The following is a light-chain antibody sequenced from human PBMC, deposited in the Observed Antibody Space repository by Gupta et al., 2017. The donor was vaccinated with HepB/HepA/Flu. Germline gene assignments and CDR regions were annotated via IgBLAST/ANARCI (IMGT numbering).Light chain of an antibody. Sequence: QSVLTHPPSASGTPGPRVTMSCSGSNSNIGTNTVSWYQQLPGTAPKYLIYRNDQRPSGVPDRFSGSKSGTSASLAISGLQPEAEAEYYCAAWDESLHGWVFGGGTQLTVL. CDR2: RND. CDR3: AAWDESLHGWV. V-gene: IGLV1-44*01. J-gene: IGLJ3*02. CDR1: NSNIGTNT.